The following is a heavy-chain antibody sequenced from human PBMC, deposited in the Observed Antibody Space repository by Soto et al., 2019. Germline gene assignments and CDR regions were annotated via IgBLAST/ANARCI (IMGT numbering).Heavy chain of an antibody. CDR2: IRTKANDYAT. D-gene: IGHD4-17*01. V-gene: IGHV3-73*02. J-gene: IGHJ4*02. Sequence: EVQLVESGGGLVQPGGSLKLSCAASGFTFSGSAMHWVRQTSGKGLEWVCRIRTKANDYATVYSASVTGRFTISRDDSKNTAYLQMSSLRPEDTALYYCTPTVTLRGFDYWGQGTLVTVSS. CDR3: TPTVTLRGFDY. CDR1: GFTFSGSA.